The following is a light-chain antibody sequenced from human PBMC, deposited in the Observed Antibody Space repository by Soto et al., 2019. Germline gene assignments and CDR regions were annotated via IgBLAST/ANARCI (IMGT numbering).Light chain of an antibody. J-gene: IGKJ1*01. CDR3: QQSFSTTWT. CDR1: QTILTD. V-gene: IGKV1-39*01. Sequence: DIQMTQSPSSLSASVGDRVTITCRASQTILTDLYWYQQKPGKAPQLLIYAASSLQSGVPSRFSGGGSATDFTLTISSLQPEDFATYYCQQSFSTTWTFGHGTKVEIK. CDR2: AAS.